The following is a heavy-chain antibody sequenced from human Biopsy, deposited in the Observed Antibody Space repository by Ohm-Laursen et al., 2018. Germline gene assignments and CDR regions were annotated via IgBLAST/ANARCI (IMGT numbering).Heavy chain of an antibody. V-gene: IGHV3-15*01. CDR1: GFTFSHAW. CDR2: IKNEIDGGTT. Sequence: SLRLSCTASGFTFSHAWMSWVRQAPGKGLEWVGRIKNEIDGGTTDYAAPVKGRFTILRDDSKNMLFLQMDSLKTEDTAVYYCTHHYDASDDVFDIWRQGTVVTVSS. J-gene: IGHJ3*02. D-gene: IGHD3-22*01. CDR3: THHYDASDDVFDI.